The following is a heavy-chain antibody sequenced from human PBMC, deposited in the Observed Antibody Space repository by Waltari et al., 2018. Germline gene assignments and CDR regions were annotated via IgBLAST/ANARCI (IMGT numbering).Heavy chain of an antibody. D-gene: IGHD3-10*01. CDR3: ARVGEMAFDI. Sequence: QVQLQESGPGLVKPSETLSLTCAVSGYSLSSGYYWGWIRQPPGKGLEWIGSIYHSGSTYYNPSLKSRVTISVDTSKNQFSLKLSSVTAADTAVYYCARVGEMAFDIWGQGTMVTVSS. J-gene: IGHJ3*02. V-gene: IGHV4-38-2*01. CDR1: GYSLSSGYY. CDR2: IYHSGST.